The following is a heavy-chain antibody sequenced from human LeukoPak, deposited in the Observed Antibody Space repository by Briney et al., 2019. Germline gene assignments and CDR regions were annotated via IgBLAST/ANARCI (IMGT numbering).Heavy chain of an antibody. V-gene: IGHV2-5*02. CDR3: AHQAVAVTLGY. Sequence: SGPTLLQPTQTLTLTCTFSGFSLTTSGVGVGWIRQPPGKALEWLALIYWDDDKGYSPSLKSRLTITKDTSKNHVVLTMTHMDPVDTATYYCAHQAVAVTLGYWGQGTLVTVSS. CDR1: GFSLTTSGVG. CDR2: IYWDDDK. D-gene: IGHD6-19*01. J-gene: IGHJ4*02.